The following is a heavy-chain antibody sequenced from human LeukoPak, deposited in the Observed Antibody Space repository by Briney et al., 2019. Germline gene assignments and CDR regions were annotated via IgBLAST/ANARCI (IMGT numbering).Heavy chain of an antibody. V-gene: IGHV1-69*05. CDR1: GGTFSSYA. Sequence: ASVKVSCKASGGTFSSYAISWVRQAPGQGLEWMGGIIPIFGTANYAQKFQERVTITRDMSTSTAYMELSSLRSEDTAVYYCAARPYNQLWLESWGQGTLVTVSS. J-gene: IGHJ5*01. CDR3: AARPYNQLWLES. D-gene: IGHD2-2*01. CDR2: IIPIFGTA.